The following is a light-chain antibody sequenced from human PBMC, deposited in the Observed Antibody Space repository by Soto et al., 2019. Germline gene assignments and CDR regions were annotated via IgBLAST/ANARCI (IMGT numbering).Light chain of an antibody. CDR2: VDSDGSH. CDR1: SGHSNYA. V-gene: IGLV4-69*01. Sequence: QLVLTQSPSASASLGASVKLTCTLSSGHSNYAIAWHQQQPEKGPRYLMKVDSDGSHTKGDGIPDRFSGSSSGAERYLTISSLQYEDEDDYYCQTWGTGTWVFGGGTKLTVL. CDR3: QTWGTGTWV. J-gene: IGLJ3*02.